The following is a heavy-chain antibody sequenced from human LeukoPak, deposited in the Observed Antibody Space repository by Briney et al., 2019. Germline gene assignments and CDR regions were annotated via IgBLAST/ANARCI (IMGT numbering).Heavy chain of an antibody. V-gene: IGHV3-48*02. J-gene: IGHJ4*02. Sequence: GGSLRLSCAASGFTFSTYSMNWVRQAPGKGLEWVSYISSSSSTIYYADSVKGRFTISRDNAKNSLFLQMNSLRDDDTAVYYCARASFQRWLQLGGDWGQGTLVTVSS. CDR2: ISSSSSTI. D-gene: IGHD5-24*01. CDR3: ARASFQRWLQLGGD. CDR1: GFTFSTYS.